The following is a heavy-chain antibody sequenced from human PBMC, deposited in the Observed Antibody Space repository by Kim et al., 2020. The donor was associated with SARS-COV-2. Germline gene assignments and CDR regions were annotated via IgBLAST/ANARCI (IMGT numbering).Heavy chain of an antibody. CDR2: ISGSGGST. J-gene: IGHJ4*02. Sequence: GGSLRLSCAASGFTFSSYAMSWVRQAPGKGLEWVSAISGSGGSTYYADSVKGRFTISRDNSKNTLYLQMNSLRAEDTAVYYCAKDTRYYYDSSGCWGYWGQGTLVTVSS. CDR1: GFTFSSYA. D-gene: IGHD3-22*01. CDR3: AKDTRYYYDSSGCWGY. V-gene: IGHV3-23*01.